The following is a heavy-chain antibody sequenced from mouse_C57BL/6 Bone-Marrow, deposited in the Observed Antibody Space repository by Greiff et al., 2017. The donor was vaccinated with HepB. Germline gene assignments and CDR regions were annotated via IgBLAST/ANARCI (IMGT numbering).Heavy chain of an antibody. CDR2: IYPRSGNI. CDR3: ARGVLRRYFDV. Sequence: QVQLQQSGAELARPGASVKLSCKASGYTFTSYGISWVKQRTGQGLEWIGEIYPRSGNIYYNEKFKGKATLTADKSSSTAYMELRSLTSEDSAVYFCARGVLRRYFDVWGTGTTVTVSS. V-gene: IGHV1-81*01. CDR1: GYTFTSYG. J-gene: IGHJ1*03. D-gene: IGHD1-1*01.